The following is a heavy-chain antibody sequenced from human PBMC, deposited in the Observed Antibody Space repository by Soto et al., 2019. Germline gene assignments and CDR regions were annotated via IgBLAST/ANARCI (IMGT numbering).Heavy chain of an antibody. V-gene: IGHV4-39*07. J-gene: IGHJ4*02. D-gene: IGHD3-10*01. CDR2: IYYSGST. Sequence: PSETLSLTCTVSGGYISGYYWSWIRQPPGKGLEWIGSIYYSGSTYYNPSLKSRVTISVDTSKNQFSLKLSSVTAVDTAVYYCARMGPAVRGVDYWGQGTLVTVSS. CDR3: ARMGPAVRGVDY. CDR1: GGYISGYY.